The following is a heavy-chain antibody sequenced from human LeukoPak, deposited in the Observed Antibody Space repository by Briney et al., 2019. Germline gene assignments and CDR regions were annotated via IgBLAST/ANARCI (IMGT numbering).Heavy chain of an antibody. Sequence: PSETLSLTCNFSSDSMTYIFWSWIRQPAGKGLEWIGYIYYSGSTYYNPSLKSRVTISVDTSKNQFSLKLSSVTAADTAVYYCARDYSSSSPLRSYYYYYYMDVWGKGTTVTVSS. D-gene: IGHD6-6*01. V-gene: IGHV4-59*06. CDR2: IYYSGST. CDR3: ARDYSSSSPLRSYYYYYYMDV. CDR1: SDSMTYIF. J-gene: IGHJ6*03.